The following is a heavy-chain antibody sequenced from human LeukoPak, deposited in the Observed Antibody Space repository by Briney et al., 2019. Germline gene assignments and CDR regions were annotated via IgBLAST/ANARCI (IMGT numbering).Heavy chain of an antibody. CDR2: IYYSGST. Sequence: PSQTLSLTCTVPGGSISSGDYYWSWIRQPPGKGLEWIGYIYYSGSTYYNPSLKSRVTISVDTSKNQFSLKLSSVTAADTAVYYCARDGYSYGYGWYFDLWGRGALVTVSS. CDR1: GGSISSGDYY. V-gene: IGHV4-30-4*08. J-gene: IGHJ2*01. D-gene: IGHD5-18*01. CDR3: ARDGYSYGYGWYFDL.